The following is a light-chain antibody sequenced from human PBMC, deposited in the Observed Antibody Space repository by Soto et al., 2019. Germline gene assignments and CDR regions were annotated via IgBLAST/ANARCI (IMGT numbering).Light chain of an antibody. CDR3: QQYVSAPFP. CDR2: GAP. Sequence: IVLTQSPGTLSLSPGKRATLSCRASQSVSSSYLAWYQQKPGQAPRLLIYGAPSWATGIPDRFSGSGSGTDFTLSISRLEPEDFAVYYCQQYVSAPFPFGPGTKVDIK. J-gene: IGKJ3*01. V-gene: IGKV3-20*01. CDR1: QSVSSSY.